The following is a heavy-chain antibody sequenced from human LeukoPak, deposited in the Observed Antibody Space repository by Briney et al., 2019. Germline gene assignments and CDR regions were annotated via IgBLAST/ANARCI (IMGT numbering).Heavy chain of an antibody. CDR1: GFTFSSYE. D-gene: IGHD3-22*01. CDR2: ISSSGSTI. CDR3: ARATENFYDTSGYLY. J-gene: IGHJ4*02. V-gene: IGHV3-48*03. Sequence: GGSLRLSCAASGFTFSSYEMNWVRQAPGKGLEWVSYISSSGSTIYYADSVKGRFTISRDNAKKSLYLQMNSLRVEDTAVYYCARATENFYDTSGYLYWGLGTLATVSS.